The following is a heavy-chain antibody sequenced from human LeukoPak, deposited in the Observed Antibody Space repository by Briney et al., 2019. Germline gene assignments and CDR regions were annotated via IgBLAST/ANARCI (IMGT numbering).Heavy chain of an antibody. D-gene: IGHD2-2*01. CDR2: ISGSGGST. Sequence: PGGSLRLSCAASGFTFSSYAMSWVRQAPGKGLEWVSAISGSGGSTYYADSVKGRFTISRDNSKNTLYLQMNSLRAEDTAVYYCARVGDCSSTSCFNTYYYYAMDVWGQGTTVTVSS. CDR1: GFTFSSYA. J-gene: IGHJ6*02. CDR3: ARVGDCSSTSCFNTYYYYAMDV. V-gene: IGHV3-23*01.